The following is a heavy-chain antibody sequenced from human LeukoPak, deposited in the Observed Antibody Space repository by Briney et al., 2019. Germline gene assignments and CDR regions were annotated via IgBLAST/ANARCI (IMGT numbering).Heavy chain of an antibody. CDR3: ARRAGAYSHPYDY. J-gene: IGHJ4*02. CDR2: ISYDGSNK. Sequence: PGGSLRLSCAASGFTFSSYAMHWVRQAPGKGLEWVAVISYDGSNKYYADSVKGRFTISGDNSKNTLYLQMNSLRAEDTAVYYCARRAGAYSHPYDYWGQGTLVTVSS. V-gene: IGHV3-30*14. D-gene: IGHD4/OR15-4a*01. CDR1: GFTFSSYA.